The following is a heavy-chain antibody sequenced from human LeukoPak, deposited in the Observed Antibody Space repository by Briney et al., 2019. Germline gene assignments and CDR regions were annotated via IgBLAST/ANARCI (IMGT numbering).Heavy chain of an antibody. J-gene: IGHJ6*02. Sequence: PGGSLRLSCAASGFTFNSYTMNWVRQAPGKGLEWVSSISSSSSYIYYADSVKGRFTISRDNAKNSLYLQMNSLRAEDTAVYFRARGSGYCTSTSCYVYYYYGMDVWGQGTTVTVSS. CDR3: ARGSGYCTSTSCYVYYYYGMDV. CDR2: ISSSSSYI. V-gene: IGHV3-21*01. CDR1: GFTFNSYT. D-gene: IGHD2-2*01.